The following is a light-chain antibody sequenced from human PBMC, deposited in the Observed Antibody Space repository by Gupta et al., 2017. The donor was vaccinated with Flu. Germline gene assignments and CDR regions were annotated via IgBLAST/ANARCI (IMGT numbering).Light chain of an antibody. CDR2: EVT. Sequence: SITISCTGTSSDVGNYNLVSWYQQHSGKAPKLIIYEVTKRPSGVSNRLSGSKAGNTASLTIYGLQAEDEAAYYCCSYAGGSTWVFGGGTKLTVL. J-gene: IGLJ3*02. V-gene: IGLV2-23*02. CDR1: SSDVGNYNL. CDR3: CSYAGGSTWV.